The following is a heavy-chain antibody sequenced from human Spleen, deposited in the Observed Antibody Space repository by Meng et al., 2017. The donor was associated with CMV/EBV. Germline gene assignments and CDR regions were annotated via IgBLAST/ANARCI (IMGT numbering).Heavy chain of an antibody. Sequence: SLRLSCAASGFTFDDYAMHWVRQAPGKGLEWVSGINWNSDNINYADSVQGRFTISRDNTKNSLYLQMNSLRTEDTAVYYCARSGNSFYYYFDYWGQGTLVTVSS. CDR3: ARSGNSFYYYFDY. D-gene: IGHD2/OR15-2a*01. J-gene: IGHJ4*02. CDR1: GFTFDDYA. CDR2: INWNSDNI. V-gene: IGHV3-9*01.